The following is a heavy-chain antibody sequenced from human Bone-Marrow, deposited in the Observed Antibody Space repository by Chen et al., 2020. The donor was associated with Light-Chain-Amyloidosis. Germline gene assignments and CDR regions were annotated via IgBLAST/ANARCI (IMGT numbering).Heavy chain of an antibody. V-gene: IGHV3-48*02. D-gene: IGHD2-8*02. J-gene: IGHJ4*02. CDR1: GFTFSTYN. CDR2: ISTSSDTT. CDR3: ARALSISGVLARGFDY. Sequence: EVQLVESGGGLVQPGGSLRLSCAASGFTFSTYNMNWVRQAPGKGLEWVSYISTSSDTTYYTDSVKGRFTISRDNAKSSLYLQMNSLRDEDSAIYYCARALSISGVLARGFDYWGQGTLVTVSS.